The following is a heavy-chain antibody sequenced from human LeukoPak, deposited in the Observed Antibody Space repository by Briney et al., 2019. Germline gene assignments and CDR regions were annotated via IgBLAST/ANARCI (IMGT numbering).Heavy chain of an antibody. CDR1: GGSISGYY. Sequence: PSETLSLTCTVSGGSISGYYWTWIRQPPGKGLEWIGYIYYSGSTNYNPSLKSRVTISVDTSKDQFSLKLSSVTAADTAVYYCARTPTYSSSWIFDYRGQGTLVTVSS. D-gene: IGHD6-13*01. CDR3: ARTPTYSSSWIFDY. V-gene: IGHV4-59*01. J-gene: IGHJ4*02. CDR2: IYYSGST.